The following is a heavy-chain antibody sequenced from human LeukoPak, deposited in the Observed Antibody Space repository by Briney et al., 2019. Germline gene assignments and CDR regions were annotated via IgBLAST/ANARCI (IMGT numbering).Heavy chain of an antibody. CDR3: ARDRDCSSTSCYSRPIDY. CDR2: ISSSSSYI. J-gene: IGHJ4*02. V-gene: IGHV3-21*01. Sequence: GGSLRLSCAASGFTFSYHWMTWVRQAPGKGLEWVSSISSSSSYIYYADSVKGRFTISRDNAKNSLYLQMNSLRAEDTAVYYCARDRDCSSTSCYSRPIDYWGQGTLVTVSS. D-gene: IGHD2-2*01. CDR1: GFTFSYHW.